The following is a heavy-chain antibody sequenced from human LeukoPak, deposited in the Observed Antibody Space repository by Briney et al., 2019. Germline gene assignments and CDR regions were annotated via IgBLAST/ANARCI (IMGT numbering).Heavy chain of an antibody. Sequence: GGSLRLSCAASGFTFSSYGMHWVRQAPGKGLEWVAVISYDGSNKYYADSVKGRFTISRDNSKNTLYLQMNSLRTEDTAVYYCAKFAPQFAAFDIWGQGTMVTVSS. CDR1: GFTFSSYG. J-gene: IGHJ3*02. V-gene: IGHV3-30*18. D-gene: IGHD3-16*01. CDR2: ISYDGSNK. CDR3: AKFAPQFAAFDI.